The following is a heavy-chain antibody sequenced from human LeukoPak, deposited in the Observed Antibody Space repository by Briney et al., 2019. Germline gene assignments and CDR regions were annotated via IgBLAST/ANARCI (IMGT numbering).Heavy chain of an antibody. CDR2: IRYDGSNK. Sequence: GGSLRLSCAPSGFTFSSYGMHWVRQAPGKGLQWVAFIRYDGSNKYYADSVKGRFTISRDNSKNTLYLQMNSLRAEDTAVYYCAKDLAAGTTGGDWFDPWGQGTLVTVSS. D-gene: IGHD1-7*01. CDR3: AKDLAAGTTGGDWFDP. J-gene: IGHJ5*02. CDR1: GFTFSSYG. V-gene: IGHV3-30*02.